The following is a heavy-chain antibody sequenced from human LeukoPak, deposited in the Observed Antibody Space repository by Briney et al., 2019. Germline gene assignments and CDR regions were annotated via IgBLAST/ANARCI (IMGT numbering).Heavy chain of an antibody. CDR1: GGSFSGYY. D-gene: IGHD6-6*01. CDR3: ARVGRRTHVGSSIAARTQRLGNWFDP. Sequence: SGTLSLTCAVYGGSFSGYYWSWIRQPPGKGLEWIGEINHSGSTNYNPSLKSRVTISVDTSKNQFSLKLSSVTAADTAVYYCARVGRRTHVGSSIAARTQRLGNWFDPWGQGTLVTVSS. J-gene: IGHJ5*02. V-gene: IGHV4-34*01. CDR2: INHSGST.